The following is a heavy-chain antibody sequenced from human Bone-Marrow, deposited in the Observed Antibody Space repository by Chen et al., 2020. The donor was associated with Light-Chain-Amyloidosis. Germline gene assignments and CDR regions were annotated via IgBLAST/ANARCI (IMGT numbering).Heavy chain of an antibody. Sequence: QVQLQESGPGLVKPSGTLSLTCAVSGGPITNTNWWNWVRQAPGKGLEWIGQISHTGSPNYNPSLKSRVTMSLDKSKNQFSLNLTSVTAADTAVYYCARDPEDEYYHDGSGHFDYWGQGILVTVSS. D-gene: IGHD3-22*01. J-gene: IGHJ4*02. CDR2: ISHTGSP. CDR1: GGPITNTNW. V-gene: IGHV4-4*02. CDR3: ARDPEDEYYHDGSGHFDY.